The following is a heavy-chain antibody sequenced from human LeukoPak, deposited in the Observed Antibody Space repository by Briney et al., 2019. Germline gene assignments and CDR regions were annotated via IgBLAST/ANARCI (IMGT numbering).Heavy chain of an antibody. CDR2: IYYSGST. J-gene: IGHJ4*02. CDR3: ARPPPGNWLGEYFDY. D-gene: IGHD3-16*01. V-gene: IGHV4-39*01. CDR1: GGSISSSGYY. Sequence: SETLSLTCTVSGGSISSSGYYWGWIRQPPGKGLEWIGSIYYSGSTYYNPPLKSRVTISVDTSKNQFPLKLSSVTAADTAVYYCARPPPGNWLGEYFDYWGQGTLGTVSS.